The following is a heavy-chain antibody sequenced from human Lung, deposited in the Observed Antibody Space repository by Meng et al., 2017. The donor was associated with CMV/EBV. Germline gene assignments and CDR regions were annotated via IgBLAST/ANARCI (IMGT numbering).Heavy chain of an antibody. D-gene: IGHD2-2*01. CDR2: INPNSGGT. J-gene: IGHJ4*02. V-gene: IGHV1-2*02. Sequence: ASXXVSXKASGYTFTGYYMHWVRQAPGQGLEWMGWINPNSGGTNYAQKFQGRVTMTRDTSISTAYMELSRLRSDDTAVYYCARDERLTKDIVVVPAAGGLCFYXGQGXLVTVSS. CDR3: ARDERLTKDIVVVPAAGGLCFY. CDR1: GYTFTGYY.